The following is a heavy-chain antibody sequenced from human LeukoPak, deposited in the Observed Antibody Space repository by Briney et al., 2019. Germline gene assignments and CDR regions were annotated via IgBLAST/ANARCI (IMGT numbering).Heavy chain of an antibody. Sequence: PGGSLRLSCATSGFTFDDYAMHWVRQAPGKGLVWVSRINTDGSSTSYADSVKGRFTISRDNAKNTLYLQMNSLRAEDTAVYYCARDSSGWVNWFDPWGQGTLVTVSS. CDR2: INTDGSST. CDR1: GFTFDDYA. J-gene: IGHJ5*02. V-gene: IGHV3-74*01. CDR3: ARDSSGWVNWFDP. D-gene: IGHD6-19*01.